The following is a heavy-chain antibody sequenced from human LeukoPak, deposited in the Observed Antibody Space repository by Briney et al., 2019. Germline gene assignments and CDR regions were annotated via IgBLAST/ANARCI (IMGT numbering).Heavy chain of an antibody. V-gene: IGHV4-39*07. D-gene: IGHD1-7*01. CDR3: ARDNWNYGGSFYYYMDV. CDR2: IYSSGST. Sequence: SETLSLTCSVSGASISSGSNYWGWIRQPPGKTLEWIGSIYSSGSTYYNSSLQSRVIIIIDTPKNQFSLKLSSVTAADTAVYYCARDNWNYGGSFYYYMDVWGKGTTVTVSS. J-gene: IGHJ6*03. CDR1: GASISSGSNY.